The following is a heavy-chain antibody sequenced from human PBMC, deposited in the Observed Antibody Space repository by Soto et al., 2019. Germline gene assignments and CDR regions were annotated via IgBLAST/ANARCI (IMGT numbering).Heavy chain of an antibody. CDR1: GGTFSSYA. D-gene: IGHD3-10*01. V-gene: IGHV1-69*13. J-gene: IGHJ4*02. Sequence: GASVKVSCKASGGTFSSYAISWVRQAPGQGLEWMGGIIPIFGTANYAQKFQGRVTITADESTSTAYMELSSLRSEDTAVYYCARTSNPYYYGSGSYLGSTFDYWRQGTLVTVSS. CDR3: ARTSNPYYYGSGSYLGSTFDY. CDR2: IIPIFGTA.